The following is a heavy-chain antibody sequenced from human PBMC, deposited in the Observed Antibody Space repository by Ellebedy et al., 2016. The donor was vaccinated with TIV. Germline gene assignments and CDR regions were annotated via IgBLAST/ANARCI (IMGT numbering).Heavy chain of an antibody. J-gene: IGHJ4*02. CDR2: IWYDGSNK. D-gene: IGHD3-3*01. CDR3: ARDPEYYDFWSGYYTGFSCDY. CDR1: GFTFSSYG. V-gene: IGHV3-30*19. Sequence: GESLKISCAASGFTFSSYGMHWVRQAPGKGLEWVAVIWYDGSNKYYADYVKGRFTISRDNSKNTLYLQMNSLRAEETAVYYCARDPEYYDFWSGYYTGFSCDYWGQGTLVTVSS.